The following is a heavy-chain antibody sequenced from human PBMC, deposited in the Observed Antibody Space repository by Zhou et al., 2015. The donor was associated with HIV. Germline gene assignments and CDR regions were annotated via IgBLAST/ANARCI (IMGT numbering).Heavy chain of an antibody. J-gene: IGHJ4*02. CDR1: GGTFSKYG. V-gene: IGHV1-69*06. CDR3: TRGRWEVPDAY. D-gene: IGHD1-26*01. Sequence: QVQLVQSGAEVKKPGSSVKVSCKASGGTFSKYGISWVRQAPGQGLEWMGGIIPFFGTVSHAQKFQGRVTITADKSTNTAYMELSGLTSEDTAMYYCTRGRWEVPDAYWGQGTLVTVSP. CDR2: IIPFFGTV.